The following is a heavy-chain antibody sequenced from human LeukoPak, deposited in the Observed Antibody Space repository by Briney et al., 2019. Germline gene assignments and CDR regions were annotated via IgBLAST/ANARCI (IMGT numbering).Heavy chain of an antibody. CDR3: ARDEIYIAAAGFY. Sequence: SQTLSLTCTVSDDSISSGSYYWSWIRQPAGKGLEWIGCIYTRGSTTYNPSLKSRVTMSLDTSKKQFSLNLNSVTAADTAVYYCARDEIYIAAAGFYWGQGTLVTVSS. V-gene: IGHV4-61*02. J-gene: IGHJ4*02. D-gene: IGHD6-25*01. CDR1: DDSISSGSYY. CDR2: IYTRGST.